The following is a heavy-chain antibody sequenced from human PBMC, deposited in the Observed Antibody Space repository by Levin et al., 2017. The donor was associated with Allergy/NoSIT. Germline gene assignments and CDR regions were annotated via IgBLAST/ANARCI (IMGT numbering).Heavy chain of an antibody. CDR3: ARGLFDF. CDR2: ISASGSPT. J-gene: IGHJ4*02. V-gene: IGHV3-48*04. Sequence: GGSLRLSCSVSGFTFEICGMNWVRQAPGKRLEWVSHISASGSPTYYADPVRGRFTISRDNAKQSLYLQMTSLRVEDTAVYYCARGLFDFWGQGALVTVSS. D-gene: IGHD5-12*01. CDR1: GFTFEICG.